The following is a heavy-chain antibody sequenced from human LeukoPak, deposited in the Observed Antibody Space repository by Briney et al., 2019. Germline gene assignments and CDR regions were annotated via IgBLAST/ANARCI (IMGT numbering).Heavy chain of an antibody. V-gene: IGHV4-34*01. D-gene: IGHD6-19*01. J-gene: IGHJ4*02. CDR2: INHSGST. CDR3: ARLSYSSGPDY. Sequence: SETLSLTCAVYGGSFSGYYWSWIRQPPGKGLEWIGEINHSGSTNYNPSLKSRVTISVDTSKNQFSLKLSSVTAADTAVYYCARLSYSSGPDYWGQGTLVTVSS. CDR1: GGSFSGYY.